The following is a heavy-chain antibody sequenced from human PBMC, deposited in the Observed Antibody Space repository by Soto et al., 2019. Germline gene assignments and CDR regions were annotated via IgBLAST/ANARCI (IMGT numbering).Heavy chain of an antibody. V-gene: IGHV1-3*01. Sequence: ASVKFSCKSSGYTFTSYTIHWVRQAPGQSLEWMGWVSGGTGNTKNSQKFQGRVTITRDTSATTAYMELSSLKSEDTALYYCARDGPPSGCYTSWGQGNLGTVSS. D-gene: IGHD6-19*01. CDR3: ARDGPPSGCYTS. CDR2: VSGGTGNT. CDR1: GYTFTSYT. J-gene: IGHJ5*02.